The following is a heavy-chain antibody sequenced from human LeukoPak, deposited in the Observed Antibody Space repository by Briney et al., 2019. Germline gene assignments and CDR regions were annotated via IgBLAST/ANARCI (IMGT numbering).Heavy chain of an antibody. Sequence: GASVKVSCKASGDSFSSYGVSWVRQAPGQGFEWMGGFIPIFRTPDYAQNFQGRVTFTADESTSTAYMELRGLTSDDTAVYYCARAEGLLRLGFDYWGQGTLVTVSA. J-gene: IGHJ4*02. CDR2: FIPIFRTP. V-gene: IGHV1-69*13. D-gene: IGHD3-16*01. CDR3: ARAEGLLRLGFDY. CDR1: GDSFSSYG.